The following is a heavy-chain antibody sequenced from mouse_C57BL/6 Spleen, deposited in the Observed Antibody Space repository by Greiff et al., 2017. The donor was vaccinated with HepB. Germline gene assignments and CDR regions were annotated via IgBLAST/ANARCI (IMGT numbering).Heavy chain of an antibody. D-gene: IGHD2-4*01. Sequence: VQLQQPGAELVKPGASVKMSCKASGYTFTSYWITWVKQRPGQGLEWIGDIYPGSGSTNYNEKFKSKATLTVDTSSSTAYMQLSSLTSEDSAVYYCARIHYDYVAWFAYWGQGTLVTVSA. V-gene: IGHV1-55*01. J-gene: IGHJ3*01. CDR1: GYTFTSYW. CDR2: IYPGSGST. CDR3: ARIHYDYVAWFAY.